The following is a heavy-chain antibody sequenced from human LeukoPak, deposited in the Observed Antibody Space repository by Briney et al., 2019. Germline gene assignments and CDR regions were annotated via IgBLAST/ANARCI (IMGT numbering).Heavy chain of an antibody. Sequence: GALRLSFSASGFTFNSYSMNWGRPAPGKGPEWVSSISSSSSYIYYADSVKGRFTISRDNAKNSLYLQMNSLRAEDTAVYYCARGLVGATGAYYFDYWGQGTLVTVSS. D-gene: IGHD1-26*01. V-gene: IGHV3-21*01. CDR1: GFTFNSYS. CDR2: ISSSSSYI. CDR3: ARGLVGATGAYYFDY. J-gene: IGHJ4*02.